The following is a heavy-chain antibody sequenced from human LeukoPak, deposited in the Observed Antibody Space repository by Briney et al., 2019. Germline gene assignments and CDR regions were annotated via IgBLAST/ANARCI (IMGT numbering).Heavy chain of an antibody. Sequence: GGSLRLSCAASGFTFSSYEMNWVRQAPGKGLEWISYISSSGYTIYYADSVKGRFTTSRDNAKNSLYLQMTSLRAEDTAVYYCARDPDTAYYMDVWGKGTTVTISS. V-gene: IGHV3-48*03. CDR3: ARDPDTAYYMDV. CDR1: GFTFSSYE. D-gene: IGHD5-18*01. J-gene: IGHJ6*03. CDR2: ISSSGYTI.